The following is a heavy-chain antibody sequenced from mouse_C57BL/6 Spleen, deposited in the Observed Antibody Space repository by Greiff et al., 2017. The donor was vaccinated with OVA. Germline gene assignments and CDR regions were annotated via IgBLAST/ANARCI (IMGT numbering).Heavy chain of an antibody. D-gene: IGHD1-1*01. V-gene: IGHV3-6*01. CDR3: AREGITTVVATKAMDY. Sequence: EVKLVESGPGLVKPSQSLSLTCSVTGYSITSGYYWNWIRQFPGNKLEWMGYISYDGSNNYNPSLKNRISITRDTSKNQFFLKLNSVTTEDTATYYCAREGITTVVATKAMDYWGQGTSVTVSS. J-gene: IGHJ4*01. CDR2: ISYDGSN. CDR1: GYSITSGYY.